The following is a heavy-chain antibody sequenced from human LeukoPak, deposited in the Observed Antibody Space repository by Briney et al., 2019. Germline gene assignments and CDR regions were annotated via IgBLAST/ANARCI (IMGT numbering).Heavy chain of an antibody. CDR2: FYFTGNP. CDR1: GSTISNY. V-gene: IGHV4-59*08. D-gene: IGHD6-13*01. J-gene: IGHJ6*02. CDR3: ARLYTSSWSIKHFYYYVMDV. Sequence: SETLSLTCIVSGSTISNYWTWIGQPPGRGLEWVGHFYFTGNPNTNHSLKSRVTISVDPPKNQFSLTLNSVTAADTAVYYCARLYTSSWSIKHFYYYVMDVWGQGTTVTVSS.